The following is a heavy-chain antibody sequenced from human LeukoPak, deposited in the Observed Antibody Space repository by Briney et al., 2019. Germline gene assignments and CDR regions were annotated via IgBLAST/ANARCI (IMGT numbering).Heavy chain of an antibody. CDR2: IRYDGSNK. CDR3: ANRMTTVSAYYFYYYMDV. CDR1: GFTFSNFG. V-gene: IGHV3-30*02. J-gene: IGHJ6*03. D-gene: IGHD4-11*01. Sequence: GGSLRLSCAASGFTFSNFGMHWVRQAPGKGLEWVAFIRYDGSNKYYADSVKGRFTISRDTSKNTLYLQMNSLRAEDTAVYYCANRMTTVSAYYFYYYMDVWGKGTTVTVSS.